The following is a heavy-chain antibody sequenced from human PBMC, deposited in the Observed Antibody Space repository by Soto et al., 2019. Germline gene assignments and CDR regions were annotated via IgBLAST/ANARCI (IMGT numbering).Heavy chain of an antibody. D-gene: IGHD3-22*01. CDR2: ISAYNGNT. V-gene: IGHV1-18*01. Sequence: QVQLVQSGAEVKKPGASVKVSCKASGYTFTSYGISWVRQAPGQGLEWMGWISAYNGNTNYAQKLQGRVTMTTDTSTSTAYMERRSLRSDDTAVYYCAREGNYYDSSGYYYPPYYYYGMDVWGQGTTVTVSS. CDR3: AREGNYYDSSGYYYPPYYYYGMDV. J-gene: IGHJ6*02. CDR1: GYTFTSYG.